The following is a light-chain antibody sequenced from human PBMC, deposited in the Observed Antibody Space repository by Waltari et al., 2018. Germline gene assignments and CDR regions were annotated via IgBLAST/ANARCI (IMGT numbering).Light chain of an antibody. Sequence: EIVLTQSPATLSLSPGESATLSCRASQSVSGSLAWYQQKPGQPPRLLIYDSSNRATGNPARFSGSGSGTDFTLTISSLTPEDFAVYFCQHRTNWVPGMYTFGQGTKLEIK. CDR3: QHRTNWVPGMYT. J-gene: IGKJ2*01. CDR2: DSS. CDR1: QSVSGS. V-gene: IGKV3-11*01.